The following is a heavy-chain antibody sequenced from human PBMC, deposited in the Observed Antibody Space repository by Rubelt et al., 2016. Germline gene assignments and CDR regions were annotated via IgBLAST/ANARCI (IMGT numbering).Heavy chain of an antibody. Sequence: EWIGSIYYSGSTNYNPSLKSRVTISVDTSKNQFSLKLSSVTAADTAVYYCARGVLHFYDILTGYHYGMDVWGQGTTVTVSS. V-gene: IGHV4-39*07. CDR2: IYYSGST. CDR3: ARGVLHFYDILTGYHYGMDV. J-gene: IGHJ6*02. D-gene: IGHD3-9*01.